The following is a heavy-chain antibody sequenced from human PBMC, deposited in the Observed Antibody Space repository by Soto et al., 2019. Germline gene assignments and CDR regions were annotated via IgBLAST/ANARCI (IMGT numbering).Heavy chain of an antibody. CDR2: IFYSGST. Sequence: QVQLQESGPGLVKPSETLSLTCTVSGGSISSSSYYWGWIRQPPGKGLEWIGSIFYSGSTYYNPSLQSRVTISVETSTNQFSLKLRSVTAADTAVYYCARIVRGIVITYYYMDVWGKGTTVTVSS. J-gene: IGHJ6*03. V-gene: IGHV4-39*01. CDR1: GGSISSSSYY. CDR3: ARIVRGIVITYYYMDV. D-gene: IGHD2-21*01.